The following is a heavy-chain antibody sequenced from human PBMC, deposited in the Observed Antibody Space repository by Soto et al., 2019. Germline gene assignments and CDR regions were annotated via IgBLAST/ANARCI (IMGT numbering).Heavy chain of an antibody. V-gene: IGHV4-59*02. CDR3: ARDHCSSSNCYPPWYFDL. CDR2: IFYSGST. D-gene: IGHD2-2*01. J-gene: IGHJ2*01. CDR1: GGSVNSYY. Sequence: SETLSLTCTVSGGSVNSYYWSWIRQPPGKGLEWIGYIFYSGSTKSNPSLKSRVTMSVDMSKNQFSLRLTSVTAADSALYYCARDHCSSSNCYPPWYFDLWGRGTLVTVSS.